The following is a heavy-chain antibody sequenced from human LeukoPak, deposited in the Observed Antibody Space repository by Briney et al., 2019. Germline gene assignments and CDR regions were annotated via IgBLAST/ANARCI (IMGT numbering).Heavy chain of an antibody. Sequence: PSETLSLTCTVSGGSISSYYWSWIRQPPGKGLEWVGEINHSGSTNYNPSLKSRVTISVDTSKNQFSLKLSSVTAADTAVYYCARVVKLTGPPDCFDPWGQGTLVTVSS. CDR2: INHSGST. D-gene: IGHD3-9*01. CDR3: ARVVKLTGPPDCFDP. V-gene: IGHV4-34*01. CDR1: GGSISSYY. J-gene: IGHJ5*02.